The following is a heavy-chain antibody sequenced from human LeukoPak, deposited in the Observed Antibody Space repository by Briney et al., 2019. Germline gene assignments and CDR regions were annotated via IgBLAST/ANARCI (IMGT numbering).Heavy chain of an antibody. V-gene: IGHV1-18*01. CDR1: GYTFTSYG. CDR2: ISAYNGNT. CDR3: ARDRRRFLEWLPYMGAFDI. D-gene: IGHD3-3*01. Sequence: ASVKVSCKASGYTFTSYGISWVRQAPGQGLEWMGWISAYNGNTNYAQKLQGRVTMTTDTSTSTAYMELRSLRSDDTAVYYCARDRRRFLEWLPYMGAFDIWGQGTMVTVSS. J-gene: IGHJ3*02.